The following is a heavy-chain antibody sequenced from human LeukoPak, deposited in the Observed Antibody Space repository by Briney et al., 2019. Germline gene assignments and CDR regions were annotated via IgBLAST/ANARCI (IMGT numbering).Heavy chain of an antibody. CDR3: ARHKFYGVLDY. V-gene: IGHV4-59*08. CDR1: GGSISSYY. CDR2: IYYSGST. Sequence: SGTLSLTCTVSGGSISSYYWSWIRQPPGKGLEWIGYIYYSGSTNYNPSLKSRVTISVDTSKNQFSLKLSSVTAADTAVYYCARHKFYGVLDYWGQGTLVTVSS. J-gene: IGHJ4*02. D-gene: IGHD4-17*01.